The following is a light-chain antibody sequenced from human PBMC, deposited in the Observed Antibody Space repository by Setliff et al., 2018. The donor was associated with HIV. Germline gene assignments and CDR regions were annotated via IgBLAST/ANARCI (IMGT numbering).Light chain of an antibody. CDR1: SSDVDAYDY. V-gene: IGLV2-18*02. Sequence: QSALTQPRSMSGSPGQSVAISCTGTSSDVDAYDYVSWYQQPPGTAPKLMIYEVNNRPSGVPDRFSGSKSGNTASLTISGLQAEDEADYYCSSYTSISTYVFGTGTKVTVL. CDR3: SSYTSISTYV. J-gene: IGLJ1*01. CDR2: EVN.